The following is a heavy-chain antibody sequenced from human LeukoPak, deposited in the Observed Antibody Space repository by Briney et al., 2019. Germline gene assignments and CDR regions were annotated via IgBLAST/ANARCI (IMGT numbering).Heavy chain of an antibody. J-gene: IGHJ6*02. V-gene: IGHV3-23*01. CDR3: AKSQGDDFWSGSSLRYYYGMDV. Sequence: GGSLRLSCAASGFTFSSDAMSWVRQAPGKGLEWVSAISGSGGSTYYADSVKDRFTISRDNSKNTLYLQMNSLRAEDTAVYYCAKSQGDDFWSGSSLRYYYGMDVWGQGTTVTVSS. CDR1: GFTFSSDA. CDR2: ISGSGGST. D-gene: IGHD3-3*01.